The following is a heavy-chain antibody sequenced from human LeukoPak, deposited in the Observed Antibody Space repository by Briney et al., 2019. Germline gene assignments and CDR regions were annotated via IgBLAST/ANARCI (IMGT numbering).Heavy chain of an antibody. CDR3: ASLTGGGNYYYYYMDV. Sequence: AASVKVSCKASGYTFTSYGISWVRQAPGQGLEWMGWISAYNGNTNYAQKLQGRVTMTTDTSTSTAYMELRSLGSDDTAVYYCASLTGGGNYYYYYMDVWGKGTTVTVSS. J-gene: IGHJ6*03. CDR2: ISAYNGNT. CDR1: GYTFTSYG. V-gene: IGHV1-18*01. D-gene: IGHD7-27*01.